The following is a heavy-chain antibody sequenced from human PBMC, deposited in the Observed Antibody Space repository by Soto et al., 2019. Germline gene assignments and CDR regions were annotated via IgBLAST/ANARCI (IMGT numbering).Heavy chain of an antibody. V-gene: IGHV3-23*01. CDR3: AKVLKPLDYYYYMDV. J-gene: IGHJ6*03. Sequence: GGSLRLSCAASGFTFSSYAMSWVRQAPGKGLEWVSAISGSGGSTYYADSVKGRFTISRDNSKNTLYLQMNSLRAEDTAVYYCAKVLKPLDYYYYMDVWGKGTTVTVSS. CDR2: ISGSGGST. CDR1: GFTFSSYA.